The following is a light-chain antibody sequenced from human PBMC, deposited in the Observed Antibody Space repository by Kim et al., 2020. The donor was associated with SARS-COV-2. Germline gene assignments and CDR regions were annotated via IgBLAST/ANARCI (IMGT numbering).Light chain of an antibody. CDR1: QSVSVY. CDR3: QQGYSVPYT. V-gene: IGKV1-39*01. J-gene: IGKJ2*01. CDR2: SAS. Sequence: ASIGDRITITCRASQSVSVYLNWYQQKPGSAPSLLIYSASSLQSGVPSRFSGSQSGTHFTLTITGLEAEDFATYYCQQGYSVPYTFGQGTKVDIK.